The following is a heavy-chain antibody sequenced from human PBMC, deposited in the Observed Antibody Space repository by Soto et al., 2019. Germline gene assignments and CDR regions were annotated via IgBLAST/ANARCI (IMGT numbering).Heavy chain of an antibody. CDR1: GFTFSSYA. Sequence: VGSLRLSCAASGFTFSSYAMHWVRQAPGKGLEWVAVISYDGSNKYYADSVKGRFTISRDNSKNTLYLQMNSLRAEDTAVYYCAKSGSYSSGWYPSDYYYYGMDAWGQGTTVTVSS. CDR3: AKSGSYSSGWYPSDYYYYGMDA. V-gene: IGHV3-30-3*02. D-gene: IGHD6-19*01. J-gene: IGHJ6*02. CDR2: ISYDGSNK.